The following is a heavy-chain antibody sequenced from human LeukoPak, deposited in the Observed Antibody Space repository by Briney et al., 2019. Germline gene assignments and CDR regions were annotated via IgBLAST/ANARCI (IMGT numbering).Heavy chain of an antibody. J-gene: IGHJ4*02. D-gene: IGHD5-18*01. CDR2: IYYSGST. CDR1: GGSISSSSHY. Sequence: PSETLSLTCSVSGGSISSSSHYWAWIRQPPGEGLEWIGSIYYSGSTYYNPSLKSRVTISVDTSKNQFSLKLISVTAADTAVYYCATSSDTASAYWGQGTLVTVSS. V-gene: IGHV4-39*07. CDR3: ATSSDTASAY.